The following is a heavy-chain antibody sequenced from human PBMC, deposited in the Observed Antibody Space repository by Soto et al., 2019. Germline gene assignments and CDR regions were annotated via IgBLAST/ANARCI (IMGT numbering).Heavy chain of an antibody. Sequence: TLSLTCAVSGGSISSGGYSWSWIRQPPGKGLEWIGYIYHSGSTYYNPSLKSRVTISVDRSKNQFSLKLSSVTAAYTAVYYCARDRGYSYGYFDPWGQGTLVTASS. J-gene: IGHJ5*02. CDR2: IYHSGST. V-gene: IGHV4-30-2*01. CDR3: ARDRGYSYGYFDP. D-gene: IGHD5-18*01. CDR1: GGSISSGGYS.